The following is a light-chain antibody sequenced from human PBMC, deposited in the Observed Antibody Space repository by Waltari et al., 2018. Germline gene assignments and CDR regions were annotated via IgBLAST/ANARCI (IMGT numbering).Light chain of an antibody. V-gene: IGLV2-8*01. Sequence: QSALTQPPSASGSPGQSVTISCTETSSDVGDYNYVSWYQQHPAKAPQLTVYQVSKRPAGVPDRFSGSKSGNTASLTVSGLQAEDEADYYCSSYAGSNNFDVVFGGGTKLTVL. CDR2: QVS. CDR3: SSYAGSNNFDVV. CDR1: SSDVGDYNY. J-gene: IGLJ2*01.